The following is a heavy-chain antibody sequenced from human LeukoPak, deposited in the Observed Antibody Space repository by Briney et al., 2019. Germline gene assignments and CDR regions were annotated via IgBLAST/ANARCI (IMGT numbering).Heavy chain of an antibody. J-gene: IGHJ4*02. CDR2: ITPIFGTA. CDR1: GGTFSSYA. Sequence: SVKVSCKASGGTFSSYAISWVRQAPGQGLEWMGGITPIFGTANYAQKFQGRVTITTDESTSTAYMELSSLRSEDTAVYYCASPGSYNWNYLFDYWGQGTLVTVSS. V-gene: IGHV1-69*05. CDR3: ASPGSYNWNYLFDY. D-gene: IGHD1-7*01.